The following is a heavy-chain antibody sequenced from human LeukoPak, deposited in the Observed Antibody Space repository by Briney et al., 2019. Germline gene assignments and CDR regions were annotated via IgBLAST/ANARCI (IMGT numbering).Heavy chain of an antibody. CDR3: ARDKGRGAFDI. J-gene: IGHJ3*02. D-gene: IGHD3-10*01. V-gene: IGHV3-33*01. CDR2: IWYDGRDK. CDR1: GFTFSSYG. Sequence: GRSLRLSCAASGFTFSSYGLHWVRQDPGKGLEGVAVIWYDGRDKYYADSVKGRFTISRDNSKNTLYLQMNSLRAEDTAVYYCARDKGRGAFDIWGQGTMVTVSS.